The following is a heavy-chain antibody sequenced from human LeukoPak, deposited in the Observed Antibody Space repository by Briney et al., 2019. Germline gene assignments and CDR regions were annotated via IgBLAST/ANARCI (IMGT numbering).Heavy chain of an antibody. D-gene: IGHD2-2*02. V-gene: IGHV4-39*07. J-gene: IGHJ4*02. Sequence: PSETLSLTCTVSGGSISSGGYYWSWIRQPPRKGLEWIGEINHSGSTNYNPSLKSRVTISVDTSKNQFSLKLSSVTAADTAVYYCARARGYCSSTSCYRVGDYFDYWGQGTLVTVSS. CDR3: ARARGYCSSTSCYRVGDYFDY. CDR1: GGSISSGGYY. CDR2: INHSGST.